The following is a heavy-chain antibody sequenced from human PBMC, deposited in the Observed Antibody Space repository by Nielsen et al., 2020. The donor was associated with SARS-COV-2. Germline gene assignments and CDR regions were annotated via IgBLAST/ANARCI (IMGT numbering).Heavy chain of an antibody. V-gene: IGHV3-15*01. J-gene: IGHJ6*02. Sequence: GGSLRLSCAASGFTFSNAWMSWVRQAPGKGLEWVGRIKSKTDGGTTDYAAPVKGRFTISRDDSKNTLYLQMNSLRAEDTAVYYCARDMKAGGYDSLLSTAYYYYGMDVWGQGTTVTVSS. CDR2: IKSKTDGGTT. CDR1: GFTFSNAW. D-gene: IGHD5-12*01. CDR3: ARDMKAGGYDSLLSTAYYYYGMDV.